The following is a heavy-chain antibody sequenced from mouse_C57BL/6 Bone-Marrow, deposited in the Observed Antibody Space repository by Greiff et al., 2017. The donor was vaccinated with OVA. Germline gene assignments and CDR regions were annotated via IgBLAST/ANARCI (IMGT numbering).Heavy chain of an antibody. V-gene: IGHV1-63*01. CDR3: ARLRHYFDY. Sequence: QVQLQQSGAELVRSGTSVKMSCKASGYTFTNYWIGWAKQRPGHGLEWVGDIYPGGGYTNYNEKFKGKATLTADKTSNTAYMQFSSLTSEDSAIYYCARLRHYFDYWGQGTTLTVSS. CDR1: GYTFTNYW. CDR2: IYPGGGYT. J-gene: IGHJ2*01.